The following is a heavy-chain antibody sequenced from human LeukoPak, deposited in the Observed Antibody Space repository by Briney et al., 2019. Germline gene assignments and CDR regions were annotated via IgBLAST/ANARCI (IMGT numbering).Heavy chain of an antibody. D-gene: IGHD3-22*01. CDR1: GFTFSSYA. CDR2: ISGSGGST. CDR3: AKDRTLTTMTVVVDTPPPYYYGMDV. J-gene: IGHJ6*02. V-gene: IGHV3-23*01. Sequence: GGSLRLSCAASGFTFSSYAMSWVRQAPGKGLEWVSAISGSGGSTYYADSVKGRFTISRDNSKNTLYLQMNSLRAEDTAVYYCAKDRTLTTMTVVVDTPPPYYYGMDVWGQGTTVTVSS.